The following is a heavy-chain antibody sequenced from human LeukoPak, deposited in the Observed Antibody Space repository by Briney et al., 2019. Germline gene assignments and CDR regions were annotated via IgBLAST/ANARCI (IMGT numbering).Heavy chain of an antibody. D-gene: IGHD3-22*01. J-gene: IGHJ4*02. CDR1: GGSIRPYY. CDR3: ARGSPNSYYYDSSGYRFDY. CDR2: IYYSGST. V-gene: IGHV4-59*01. Sequence: SETLSLTCTVSGGSIRPYYWSWIRLPPGKGLEWIGYIYYSGSTNYNPSLKSRVTISVDTSKNQFSLKLSSVTAADTAVYYCARGSPNSYYYDSSGYRFDYWGQGTLVTVSS.